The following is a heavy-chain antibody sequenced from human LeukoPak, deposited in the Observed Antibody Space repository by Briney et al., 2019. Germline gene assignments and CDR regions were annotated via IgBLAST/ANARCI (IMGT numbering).Heavy chain of an antibody. CDR1: GYSFTSYW. CDR2: IYPGDSDT. CDR3: ARAGYDYVWGSYRRDYFDY. Sequence: GESLKISCKGSGYSFTSYWIGWVRQMRGKGLEWMGIIYPGDSDTRYSPSFQGQVTISADQSISTAYLQWSSLKASDTAMYYCARAGYDYVWGSYRRDYFDYWGQGTLVTVSS. J-gene: IGHJ4*02. V-gene: IGHV5-51*01. D-gene: IGHD3-16*02.